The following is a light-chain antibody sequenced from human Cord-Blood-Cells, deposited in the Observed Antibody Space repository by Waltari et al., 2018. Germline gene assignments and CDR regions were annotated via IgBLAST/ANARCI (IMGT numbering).Light chain of an antibody. CDR3: CSYAGSSTV. Sequence: QSALTQPASVSGSPGQSLTISCTGTSSDVGSYNLLTWYQQHPGKAPKHMIYEGSKRPSGVSNRFSGSKSGNTASLTIAGLQAEDEADYYCCSYAGSSTVFGGGTKLTVL. CDR1: SSDVGSYNL. J-gene: IGLJ3*02. V-gene: IGLV2-23*01. CDR2: EGS.